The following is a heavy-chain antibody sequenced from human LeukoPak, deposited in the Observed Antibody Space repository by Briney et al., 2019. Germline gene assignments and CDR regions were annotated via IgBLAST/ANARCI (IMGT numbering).Heavy chain of an antibody. CDR3: ARGQRSPIFGVVIGELDHR. J-gene: IGHJ4*02. Sequence: GASVKVSCKASGYTFASYYMHWVRQAPGQGLEWMGWINPNSGGTNYAQKFQGRVTMTRDTSISTAYMELSRLRSDDTAVYYCARGQRSPIFGVVIGELDHRWGQGTLVTVSS. D-gene: IGHD3-3*01. CDR1: GYTFASYY. CDR2: INPNSGGT. V-gene: IGHV1-2*02.